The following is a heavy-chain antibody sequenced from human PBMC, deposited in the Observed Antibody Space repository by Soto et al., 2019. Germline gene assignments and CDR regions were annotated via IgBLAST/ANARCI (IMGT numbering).Heavy chain of an antibody. D-gene: IGHD6-19*01. J-gene: IGHJ3*02. V-gene: IGHV1-24*01. CDR3: ARDSSGWYDAFDI. Sequence: GASVKVSFKVSGYTLTELSMHWVRQAPGKGLEWMGGFDPEDGETIYAQKFQGRVTMTEDTSTDTAYMELSRLRSDDTAVYYCARDSSGWYDAFDIWGQGTMVTVSS. CDR1: GYTLTELS. CDR2: FDPEDGET.